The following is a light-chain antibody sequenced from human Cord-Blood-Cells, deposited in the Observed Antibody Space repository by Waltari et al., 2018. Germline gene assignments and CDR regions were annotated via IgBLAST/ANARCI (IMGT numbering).Light chain of an antibody. CDR3: LLSYSGARV. CDR1: TGAVTSGHY. V-gene: IGLV7-46*01. J-gene: IGLJ2*01. Sequence: QAVVTQEPSLTVSPGGTVTLTCGSSTGAVTSGHYPYWFQQKPGQAPRTLIYDPSNKHSWTPARCSGSLLGGKAALTLSGAQPEDEAEYYCLLSYSGARVFGGGTKLTVL. CDR2: DPS.